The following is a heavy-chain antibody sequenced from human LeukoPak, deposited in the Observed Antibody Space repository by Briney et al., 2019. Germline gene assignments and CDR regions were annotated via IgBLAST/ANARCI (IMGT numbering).Heavy chain of an antibody. V-gene: IGHV3-48*01. D-gene: IGHD3-22*01. CDR1: GFTFSSYS. CDR2: NSGSSSSI. J-gene: IGHJ4*02. CDR3: ARGDYYYDSSWDY. Sequence: PGGSLRLSCAASGFTFSSYSMNWVRQAPGKGLEWVSYNSGSSSSIYYADSVKGRFTISRDNARNSLYLQINSLRAEDTAVYYCARGDYYYDSSWDYWGQGTLVTVSS.